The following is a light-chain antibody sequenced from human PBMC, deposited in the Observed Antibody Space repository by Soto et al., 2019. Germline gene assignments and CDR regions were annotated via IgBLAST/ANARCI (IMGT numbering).Light chain of an antibody. CDR1: QNVGSY. CDR3: QQRTYGLT. Sequence: VVLTQSPATLSLSPGETATLSCRASQNVGSYLAWYQQKPGQPPRLLIHDTSNRATAIPARFSGSGSGTDFTLSISSLEPEDFAVYYCQQRTYGLTFGGGTKVEIK. CDR2: DTS. J-gene: IGKJ4*01. V-gene: IGKV3-11*01.